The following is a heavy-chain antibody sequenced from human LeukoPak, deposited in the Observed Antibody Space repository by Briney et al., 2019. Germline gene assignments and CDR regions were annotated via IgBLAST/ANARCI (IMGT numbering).Heavy chain of an antibody. Sequence: GGSLRLSCAASGFTFSSYGMYWVRQAPGKGLEWVVFIRYDGSNKYYADSVKGRFTISRDNSKNTLYLQMNSLRVEDTAVYYCAKDLGYYFDYWGQGTLVTVSS. D-gene: IGHD7-27*01. V-gene: IGHV3-30*02. J-gene: IGHJ4*02. CDR1: GFTFSSYG. CDR2: IRYDGSNK. CDR3: AKDLGYYFDY.